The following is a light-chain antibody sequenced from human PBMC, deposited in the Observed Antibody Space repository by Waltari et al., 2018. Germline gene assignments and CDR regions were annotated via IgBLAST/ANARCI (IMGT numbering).Light chain of an antibody. V-gene: IGKV3-11*01. Sequence: EIVLTPSPATLSLSPGERATLSCRASQSVSNYLAWYQQKPGQAPRLLIYDASTRATGTPARFSGSGSGTDFTLTISSLEPEDFAFYYCQQRGNGLTFGGGTKVEIK. J-gene: IGKJ4*01. CDR3: QQRGNGLT. CDR2: DAS. CDR1: QSVSNY.